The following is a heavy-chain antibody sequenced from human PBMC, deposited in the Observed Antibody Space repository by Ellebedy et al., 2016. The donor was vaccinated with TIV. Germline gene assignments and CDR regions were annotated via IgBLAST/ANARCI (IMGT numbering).Heavy chain of an antibody. CDR2: IKQDGSEK. Sequence: PGGSLRLSCAASGFTFSTYSMNWVRQAPGKGLEWVANIKQDGSEKYYVDSVKGRFTISRDNAKNSLYLQMNSLRAEDTAVFYCARRTVTTGDIDYWGQGTLVTVSS. CDR1: GFTFSTYS. V-gene: IGHV3-7*03. D-gene: IGHD4-17*01. J-gene: IGHJ4*02. CDR3: ARRTVTTGDIDY.